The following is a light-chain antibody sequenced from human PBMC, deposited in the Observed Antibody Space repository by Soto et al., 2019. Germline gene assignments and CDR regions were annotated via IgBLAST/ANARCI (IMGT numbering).Light chain of an antibody. J-gene: IGKJ4*01. Sequence: EIVLTQSTGTLSPSPGERATLSWRASQSLSSSFLAWYQQKPGQAPRLLMYGVSSRATGIPDRFRGGGYGTDFNLTISSLETEDFAVYYCQQYGSSPRTFGGGTKVDIK. CDR2: GVS. CDR1: QSLSSSF. CDR3: QQYGSSPRT. V-gene: IGKV3-20*01.